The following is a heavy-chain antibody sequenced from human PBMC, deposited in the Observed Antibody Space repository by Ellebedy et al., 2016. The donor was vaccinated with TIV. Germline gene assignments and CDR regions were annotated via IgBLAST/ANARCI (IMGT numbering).Heavy chain of an antibody. CDR2: IYYSGST. CDR3: AREGGSGYDYFDY. J-gene: IGHJ4*02. CDR1: GGSFSGYY. D-gene: IGHD5-12*01. V-gene: IGHV4-59*01. Sequence: SETLSLTCAVYGGSFSGYYWSWIRQPPGKGLEWIGYIYYSGSTNYNPSLKSQVTISVDTSKNQFSLKLSSVTAADTAVYYCAREGGSGYDYFDYWGQGTLVTVSS.